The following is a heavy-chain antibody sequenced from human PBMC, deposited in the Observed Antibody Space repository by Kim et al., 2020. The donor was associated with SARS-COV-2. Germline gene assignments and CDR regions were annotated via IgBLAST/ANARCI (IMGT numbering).Heavy chain of an antibody. D-gene: IGHD5-18*01. J-gene: IGHJ4*02. V-gene: IGHV1-58*01. Sequence: SVKVSCKASGFTFTSSAVQWVRQARGQRLEWIGWIVVGSGNTNYAQKFQERVTITRDMSTSTAYMELSSLRSEDTAVYYCAALPDTAMVEPFDYWGQGTLVTVSS. CDR2: IVVGSGNT. CDR1: GFTFTSSA. CDR3: AALPDTAMVEPFDY.